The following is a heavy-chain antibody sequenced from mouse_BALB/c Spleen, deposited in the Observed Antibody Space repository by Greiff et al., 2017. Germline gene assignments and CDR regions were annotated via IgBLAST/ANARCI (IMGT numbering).Heavy chain of an antibody. Sequence: LQQPGSELVRPGASVKLSCKASGYTFTSYWMHWVKQRPGQGLEWIGNIYPGSGSTNYDEKFKSKATLTVDTSSSTAYMQLSSLTSEDSAVYYCTRSGTTGFAYWGQGTLVTVSA. D-gene: IGHD1-1*01. CDR1: GYTFTSYW. J-gene: IGHJ3*01. CDR2: IYPGSGST. V-gene: IGHV1S22*01. CDR3: TRSGTTGFAY.